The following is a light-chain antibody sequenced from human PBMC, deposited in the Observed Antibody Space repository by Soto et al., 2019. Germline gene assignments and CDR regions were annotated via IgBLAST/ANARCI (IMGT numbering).Light chain of an antibody. V-gene: IGLV2-18*02. Sequence: QSVLPQPPSVSGSPGQSVAISCTGTSSDVGNSNGVSWYHQPPGTAPKLKIYDVNNRPSGVPDRFSGSKSGNTASLTISGLQAEDEGDYYCSPYTSSSTYVFGTGTKVTVL. CDR2: DVN. J-gene: IGLJ1*01. CDR3: SPYTSSSTYV. CDR1: SSDVGNSNG.